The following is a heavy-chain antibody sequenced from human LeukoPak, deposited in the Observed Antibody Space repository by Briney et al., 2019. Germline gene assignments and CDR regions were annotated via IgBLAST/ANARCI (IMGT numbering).Heavy chain of an antibody. CDR3: ARAERAWGDYGSGTYGYYYYMDV. V-gene: IGHV1-69*06. Sequence: ASVKVSCKASGGTFSSYAISWVRQAPGQGLEWMGGIIPIFGTANYAQKFQGRVTITADKSTTTAYMELSSLRSEDTAVYYCARAERAWGDYGSGTYGYYYYMDVWGKGTTVTVSS. J-gene: IGHJ6*03. D-gene: IGHD3-10*01. CDR1: GGTFSSYA. CDR2: IIPIFGTA.